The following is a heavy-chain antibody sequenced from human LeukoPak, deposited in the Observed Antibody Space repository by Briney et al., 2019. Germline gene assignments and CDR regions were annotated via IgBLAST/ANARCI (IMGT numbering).Heavy chain of an antibody. CDR2: IYTGGYT. J-gene: IGHJ4*02. D-gene: IGHD3-9*01. Sequence: PGGSLRLSCAASGFTASSKYMNWVRQAPGKGLEWVSVIYTGGYTYYADSVKGRFTISRDNSKNTLHLQMNSLRAEDAAVYYCAGATYDILTGYAPLDYWGQGTLVTVSS. V-gene: IGHV3-66*01. CDR1: GFTASSKY. CDR3: AGATYDILTGYAPLDY.